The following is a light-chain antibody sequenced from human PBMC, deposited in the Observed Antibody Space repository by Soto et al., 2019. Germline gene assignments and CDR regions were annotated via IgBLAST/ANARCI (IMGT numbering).Light chain of an antibody. CDR2: TLS. CDR1: QSLLDSDDGNTY. J-gene: IGKJ1*01. V-gene: IGKV2-40*01. Sequence: MTQSPATLSVSPGERATLSCRASQSLLDSDDGNTYLDWYLQKPGQSPQLLIYTLSYRASGVPDRFSGSGSGTDFTLTISRLEPEDFAVYYCQQYGSSPSWTFGQGTKVDIK. CDR3: QQYGSSPSWT.